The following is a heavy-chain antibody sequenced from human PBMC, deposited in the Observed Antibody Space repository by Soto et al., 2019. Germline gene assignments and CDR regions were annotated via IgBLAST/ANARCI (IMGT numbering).Heavy chain of an antibody. CDR2: IYPGDSDT. J-gene: IGHJ4*02. V-gene: IGHV5-51*01. CDR3: ARQPTYYDFWSGYSYYFDY. D-gene: IGHD3-3*01. CDR1: GHSFTSYW. Sequence: GESLKISCKGSGHSFTSYWIGWVRQMPGKGLEWMGIIYPGDSDTRYSPSFQGQVTISADKSISTAYLQWSSLKASDTAMYYCARQPTYYDFWSGYSYYFDYWGQGTLVTVSS.